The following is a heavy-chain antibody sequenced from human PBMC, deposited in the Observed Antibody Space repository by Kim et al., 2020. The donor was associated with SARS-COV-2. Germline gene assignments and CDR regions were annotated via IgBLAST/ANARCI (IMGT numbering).Heavy chain of an antibody. CDR2: FYSSDST. D-gene: IGHD6-13*01. CDR1: GFSVSNNY. J-gene: IGHJ1*01. CDR3: ARHSTDLYLQH. V-gene: IGHV3-53*05. Sequence: GGSLRLSCAASGFSVSNNYMSWVRQAPGKGLEWVSVFYSSDSTFYRDSVKGRFIISRDNSENTINLQMNSLRPEDTAVYYCARHSTDLYLQHWGQGTRVTVSS.